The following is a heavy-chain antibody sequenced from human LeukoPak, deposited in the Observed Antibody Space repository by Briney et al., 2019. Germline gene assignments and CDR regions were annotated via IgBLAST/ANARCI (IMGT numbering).Heavy chain of an antibody. CDR3: ARDGRNYDFWSGYGLDAFDI. J-gene: IGHJ3*02. V-gene: IGHV1-3*03. CDR2: INAGNGNT. Sequence: ASVKVSCKASGYTFTSYAMHWVRQASGQRLEWMGWINAGNGNTKYSQEFQGRVTITRDTSASTAYMELSSLRSEDVAVYYCARDGRNYDFWSGYGLDAFDIWGQGTMVTVSS. CDR1: GYTFTSYA. D-gene: IGHD3-3*01.